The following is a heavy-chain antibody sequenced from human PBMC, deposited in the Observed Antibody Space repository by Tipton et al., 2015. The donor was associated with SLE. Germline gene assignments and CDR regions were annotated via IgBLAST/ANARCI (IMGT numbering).Heavy chain of an antibody. D-gene: IGHD1-26*01. CDR2: MYHSGSI. Sequence: TLSLTCTVSGVSMTNHYWSWVRQPPGKGLEWIGYMYHSGSINYNPSLKSRVIISVDSSKNQFSLSLHSVTAADTAVYYCARRGISGRGYYFDYWGQGPLVTVSS. V-gene: IGHV4-59*11. CDR1: GVSMTNHY. CDR3: ARRGISGRGYYFDY. J-gene: IGHJ4*02.